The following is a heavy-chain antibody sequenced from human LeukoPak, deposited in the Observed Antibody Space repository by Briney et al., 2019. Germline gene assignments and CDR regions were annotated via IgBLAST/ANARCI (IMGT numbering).Heavy chain of an antibody. D-gene: IGHD6-25*01. Sequence: PGGSLRLSCAASGFTFSSYWVSWVRQAPGKGLEWVANIKQDGSEKYYVDSVKGRFTISRDNSKNTLYLQMNSLRAEGTAFHYCAGGSGRGGLMDVWGKGTTVTVSS. CDR2: IKQDGSEK. CDR1: GFTFSSYW. V-gene: IGHV3-7*03. J-gene: IGHJ6*03. CDR3: AGGSGRGGLMDV.